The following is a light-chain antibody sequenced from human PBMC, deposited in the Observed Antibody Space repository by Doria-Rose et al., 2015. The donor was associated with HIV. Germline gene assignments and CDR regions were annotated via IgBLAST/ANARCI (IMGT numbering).Light chain of an antibody. CDR3: HQYNNWPT. Sequence: TQSPETLSVSPGESATLSCRASQSVSTDLAWYQHKPGQAHRLLIWGASTRVTGIPARFSGSGSGTEFTLTISSLQSEDFAIYFCHQYNNWPTFGQGTRLDIK. J-gene: IGKJ5*01. CDR2: GAS. CDR1: QSVSTD. V-gene: IGKV3-15*01.